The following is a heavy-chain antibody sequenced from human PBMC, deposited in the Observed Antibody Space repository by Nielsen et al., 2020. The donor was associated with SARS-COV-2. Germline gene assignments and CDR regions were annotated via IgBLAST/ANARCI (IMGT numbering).Heavy chain of an antibody. CDR1: GFSLSTSGMC. V-gene: IGHV2-70*11. CDR2: IDWYEDK. D-gene: IGHD1-26*01. Sequence: SGPTLVKPTQTLTLTCTFSGFSLSTSGMCVSWIRQPPGKALEWLARIDWYEDKYYSTSLKTRITISKDTSKNQVVLTMTNMDPVDTATYYCARIEVGATGVAESDWGQGTLVTVSS. CDR3: ARIEVGATGVAESD. J-gene: IGHJ4*02.